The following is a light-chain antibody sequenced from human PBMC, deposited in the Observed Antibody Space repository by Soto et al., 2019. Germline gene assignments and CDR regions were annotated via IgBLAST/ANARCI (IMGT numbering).Light chain of an antibody. CDR2: GAS. Sequence: EIVMTQSPATLSVSPGERATLSCRASQSVSSNLAWYQQKPGQAPRLLIYGASTRATGIPARFSGSGSGTEFTLTISSLQSEDFAVYYCQHYNSFSRTFGQGTKVEV. V-gene: IGKV3-15*01. CDR3: QHYNSFSRT. CDR1: QSVSSN. J-gene: IGKJ1*01.